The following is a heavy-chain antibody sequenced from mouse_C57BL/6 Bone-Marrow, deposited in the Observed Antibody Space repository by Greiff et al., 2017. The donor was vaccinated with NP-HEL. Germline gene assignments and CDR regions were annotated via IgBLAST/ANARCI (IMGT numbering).Heavy chain of an antibody. CDR3: ARRPGAY. CDR2: ISSGSSTI. Sequence: DVQLVESGGGLVKPGGSLKLSCAASGFTFSDYGMHWVRQAPEKGLEWVAYISSGSSTIYYADTVKGRFTISRDNAKNTLFLQMTSLRSEDTAMYYCARRPGAYWGQGTLVTVSA. CDR1: GFTFSDYG. J-gene: IGHJ3*01. V-gene: IGHV5-17*01.